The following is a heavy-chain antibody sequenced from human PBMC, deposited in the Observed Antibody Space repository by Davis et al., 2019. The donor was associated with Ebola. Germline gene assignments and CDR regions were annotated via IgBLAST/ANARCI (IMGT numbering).Heavy chain of an antibody. CDR3: ASSSGYYSPHFDY. D-gene: IGHD3-22*01. V-gene: IGHV4-34*01. CDR1: GGSFSGYY. J-gene: IGHJ4*02. Sequence: MPSETLSLTCAVYGGSFSGYYWSWIRQPPGKGLEWIGEINHSGSTNYNPSLKSRVTISVDTSENQFSLKLSSVTAADTAVYYCASSSGYYSPHFDYWGQGTLVTVSS. CDR2: INHSGST.